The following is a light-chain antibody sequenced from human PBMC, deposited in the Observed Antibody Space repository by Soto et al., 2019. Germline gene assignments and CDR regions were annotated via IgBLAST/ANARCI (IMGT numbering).Light chain of an antibody. Sequence: EIVLTQSPGTLSLSPGERATLSCRASQNGFSFYLAWFQKKPGQPPRLLIYGASSRATGISDRFSGSGSGTDFTLTISRLEPEDFAVHYCHQYGNSPWTLGQGTRVEI. CDR2: GAS. CDR1: QNGFSFY. V-gene: IGKV3-20*01. J-gene: IGKJ1*01. CDR3: HQYGNSPWT.